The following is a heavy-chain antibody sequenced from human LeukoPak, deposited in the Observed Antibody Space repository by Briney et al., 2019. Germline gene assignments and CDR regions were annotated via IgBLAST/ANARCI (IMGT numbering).Heavy chain of an antibody. CDR3: ARDLGDGNGMGNYYFDY. CDR2: INPNGGGT. D-gene: IGHD2-8*01. CDR1: GYIFSGYY. V-gene: IGHV1-2*02. Sequence: GASVKVSCKASGYIFSGYYMHWVRQAPGQGLEWMGWINPNGGGTNSAQKFQGRVTMTMDTSINTVYMELNSLRSDDTAVYYCARDLGDGNGMGNYYFDYWGQGTLVTVSS. J-gene: IGHJ4*02.